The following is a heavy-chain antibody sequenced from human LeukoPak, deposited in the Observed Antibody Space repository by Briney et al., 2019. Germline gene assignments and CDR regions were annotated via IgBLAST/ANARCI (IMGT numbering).Heavy chain of an antibody. CDR2: MNPNSGNT. J-gene: IGHJ6*03. CDR1: GYTFTSYD. V-gene: IGHV1-8*03. D-gene: IGHD2-15*01. Sequence: ASVKVSCKASGYTFTSYDINWVRQATGQRLEWMGWMNPNSGNTGYAQNFQGRVTVTRNTSISTAYMELSSLRSEDTAVYYCARAPRWQGYYYYMDVWGKGTTVTVSS. CDR3: ARAPRWQGYYYYMDV.